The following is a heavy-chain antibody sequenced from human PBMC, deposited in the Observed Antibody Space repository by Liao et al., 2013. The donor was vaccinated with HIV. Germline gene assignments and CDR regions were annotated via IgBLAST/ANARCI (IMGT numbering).Heavy chain of an antibody. V-gene: IGHV4-4*07. Sequence: QVHLQESGPGLVKPSETLSLTCTVSGGSISGYQWSWIRQPAGKGLDWIGRIYTSGSTDYNPSLKSRVAMSLDTSDNHFSLTLRSATAADTAVYYCARAGGRYAGFDIWGQGTMVTVSS. CDR2: IYTSGST. J-gene: IGHJ3*02. CDR3: ARAGGRYAGFDI. D-gene: IGHD3-16*01. CDR1: GGSISGYQ.